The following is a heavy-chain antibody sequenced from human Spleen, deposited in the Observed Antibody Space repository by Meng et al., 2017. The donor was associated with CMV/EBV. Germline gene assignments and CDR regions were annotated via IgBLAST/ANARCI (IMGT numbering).Heavy chain of an antibody. D-gene: IGHD2-2*01. V-gene: IGHV3-48*04. J-gene: IGHJ4*02. Sequence: GESLKISCAASGFTFSTYAMSWVRQAPGKGLEWVSYISSSSSTIYYADSVKGRFTISRDNAKNSLYLQMNSLRAEDTAVYYCARDVPLLDIVVVPAATANFDYWGQGTLVTVSS. CDR1: GFTFSTYA. CDR3: ARDVPLLDIVVVPAATANFDY. CDR2: ISSSSSTI.